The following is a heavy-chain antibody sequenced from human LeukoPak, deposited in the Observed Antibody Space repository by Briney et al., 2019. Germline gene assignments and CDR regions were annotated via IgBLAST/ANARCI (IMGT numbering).Heavy chain of an antibody. D-gene: IGHD1-20*01. CDR3: AKELRSISATTGFDY. CDR2: ISDSGGNT. CDR1: GFTFSSFA. J-gene: IGHJ4*02. V-gene: IGHV3-23*01. Sequence: GGSLRLSCAASGFTFSSFAMTWVRQSPGKGLEWVSAISDSGGNTWYADSVKGLFTISRDNSKNTVYLQMNSLRAEDTAVYYCAKELRSISATTGFDYWGQGTLVTVSS.